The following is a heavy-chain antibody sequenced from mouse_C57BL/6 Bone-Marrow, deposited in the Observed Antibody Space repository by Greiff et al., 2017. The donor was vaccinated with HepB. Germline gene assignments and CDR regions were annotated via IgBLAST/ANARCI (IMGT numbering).Heavy chain of an antibody. CDR3: ARYPDYYGSTHWYFDV. CDR2: IYPRSGNT. J-gene: IGHJ1*03. V-gene: IGHV1-81*01. Sequence: QVQLKESGAELARPGASVKLSCKASGYTFTSYGISWVKQRTGQGLEWIGEIYPRSGNTYYNEKFKGKATLTADKSSSTAYMELRSLTSEDSAVYFCARYPDYYGSTHWYFDVWGTGTTVTVSS. CDR1: GYTFTSYG. D-gene: IGHD1-1*01.